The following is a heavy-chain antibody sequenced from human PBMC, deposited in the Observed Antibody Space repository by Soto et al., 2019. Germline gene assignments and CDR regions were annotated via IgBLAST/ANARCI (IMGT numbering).Heavy chain of an antibody. J-gene: IGHJ5*02. CDR2: INPNSGGT. Sequence: GASVKVSCKASGYTFTGYYMHCVRQAPGQGLEWMGWINPNSGGTNYAQKFQGWVTMTRDTSISTAYMELSRLRSDDTAVYYCARGSSTSCYRSCNWFDPWGQGTLVTVSS. V-gene: IGHV1-2*04. CDR1: GYTFTGYY. CDR3: ARGSSTSCYRSCNWFDP. D-gene: IGHD2-2*02.